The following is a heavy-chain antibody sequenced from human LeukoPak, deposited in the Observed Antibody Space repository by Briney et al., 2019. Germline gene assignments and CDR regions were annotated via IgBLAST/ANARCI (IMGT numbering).Heavy chain of an antibody. D-gene: IGHD3-22*01. CDR1: GFTFSSYA. Sequence: GGSLRLSCAASGFTFSSYAMHWVRQAPGKGLEWVAVDGSNKYYADSVKGRFTISRDNSKNTLFLQMNSLRAEDTAVYCCAKDLRTSGYYPYYFDYWGQGTLVTVSS. CDR2: DGSNK. CDR3: AKDLRTSGYYPYYFDY. V-gene: IGHV3-30*18. J-gene: IGHJ4*02.